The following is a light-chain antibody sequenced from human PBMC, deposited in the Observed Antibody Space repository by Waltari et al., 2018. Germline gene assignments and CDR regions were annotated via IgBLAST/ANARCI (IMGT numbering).Light chain of an antibody. CDR3: QQSYSTLRA. J-gene: IGKJ5*01. CDR2: AAS. V-gene: IGKV1-39*01. CDR1: QSISSY. Sequence: DIQMTQSPSSLSASVGDRVTITSRASQSISSYLNWYQQKPGKAPKLLIYAASSLQSGVPSRFSGSGSGTDFTLTISSLQPEDFATYYCQQSYSTLRAFGQGTRLDIK.